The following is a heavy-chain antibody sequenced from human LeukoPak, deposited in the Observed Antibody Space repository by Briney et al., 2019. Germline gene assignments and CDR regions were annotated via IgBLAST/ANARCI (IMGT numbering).Heavy chain of an antibody. V-gene: IGHV3-21*01. CDR1: GFTFSSYT. D-gene: IGHD3-22*01. Sequence: PGGSLRLSCAASGFTFSSYTMNWVRQAPGKGLEWVSSISRGSSYIYYADSVKGRFTISRDDAQNSLYLQMNSLRAEDTAVYHCARMAYYDSSGYYPVPFDNWGQGTLVTVSP. CDR3: ARMAYYDSSGYYPVPFDN. CDR2: ISRGSSYI. J-gene: IGHJ4*02.